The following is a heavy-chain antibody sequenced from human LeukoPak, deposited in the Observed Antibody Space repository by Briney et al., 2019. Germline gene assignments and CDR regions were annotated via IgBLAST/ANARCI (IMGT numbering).Heavy chain of an antibody. Sequence: ASVKVSCKPSGYVFSNYGVSWVRQVPGRGLEWMGLISNYDGRKNFAQNFQGRVTLTTDTSTGTAYMELRSLRPDDTAIYYCAKSRVVMVQYYFDYWGQGTLVTVSS. CDR2: ISNYDGRK. V-gene: IGHV1-18*01. CDR1: GYVFSNYG. D-gene: IGHD1-1*01. CDR3: AKSRVVMVQYYFDY. J-gene: IGHJ4*02.